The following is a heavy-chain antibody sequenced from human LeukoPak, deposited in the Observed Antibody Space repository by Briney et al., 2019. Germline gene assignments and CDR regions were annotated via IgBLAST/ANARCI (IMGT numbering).Heavy chain of an antibody. CDR3: ARVDRSGEDVHY. D-gene: IGHD3-16*01. J-gene: IGHJ4*02. CDR2: INWNGGRT. V-gene: IGHV3-20*04. CDR1: DSAFQDIG. Sequence: PGGSLRLSCTVSDSAFQDIGLTWSRQAPGKGLEWVSGINWNGGRTGYADSLKGRFTISRDNAKNSLYLQVNSLRAEDTALYYCARVDRSGEDVHYWGQGTLVTVSS.